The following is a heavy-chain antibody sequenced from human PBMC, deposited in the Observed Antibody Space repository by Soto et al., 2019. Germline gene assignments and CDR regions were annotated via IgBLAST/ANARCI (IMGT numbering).Heavy chain of an antibody. CDR3: VRDSHWSSPD. CDR2: IWPDGSKN. J-gene: IGHJ4*02. V-gene: IGHV3-7*05. Sequence: EVQLVESGGGLVQPGGSLRLSCAASGFTFSTSWMAWVRQAPGRGLEWVANIWPDGSKNYYVDSVKGRFTISRDNAKNSVYLQVNSLRADDTDVYYCVRDSHWSSPDWGQGTLVTVSS. D-gene: IGHD2-8*02. CDR1: GFTFSTSW.